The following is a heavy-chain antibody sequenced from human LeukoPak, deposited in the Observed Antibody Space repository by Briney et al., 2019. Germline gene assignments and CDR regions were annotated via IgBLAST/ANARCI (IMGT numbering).Heavy chain of an antibody. CDR1: GFTFSSYA. J-gene: IGHJ3*02. CDR3: IAARSGAFDI. V-gene: IGHV3-23*01. CDR2: ISGSGGST. D-gene: IGHD6-6*01. Sequence: GGSLRLSCAASGFTFSSYAMSWVRQAPGKGLEWVSAISGSGGSTYYADSVKGRFTISRDNSKNTLYLQMNSLRAEDTAVYYCIAARSGAFDIWGQGTMVTVSS.